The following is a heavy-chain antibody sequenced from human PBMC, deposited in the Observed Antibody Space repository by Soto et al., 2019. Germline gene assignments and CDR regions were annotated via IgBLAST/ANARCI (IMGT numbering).Heavy chain of an antibody. V-gene: IGHV1-69*01. Sequence: QVQLVQSGAEVKKPGSSVKVSCKASGGTFSSYAISWVRQAPGQGLEWMGGIIPIFGTANYAQKFQGRVTITADDSTSTAYMELSSLRSEDTAVYYCARSIYDSSGYYYKWFDPWGQGTLVTVSS. CDR1: GGTFSSYA. CDR2: IIPIFGTA. J-gene: IGHJ5*02. CDR3: ARSIYDSSGYYYKWFDP. D-gene: IGHD3-22*01.